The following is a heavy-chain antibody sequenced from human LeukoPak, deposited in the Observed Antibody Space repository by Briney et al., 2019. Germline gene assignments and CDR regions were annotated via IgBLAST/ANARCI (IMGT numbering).Heavy chain of an antibody. CDR1: GYSISSGYY. CDR3: ARTTEGGYTYDYFYYYYMDV. D-gene: IGHD5-18*01. J-gene: IGHJ6*03. V-gene: IGHV4-38-2*02. CDR2: IYHSGST. Sequence: SETLSLTCTVSGYSISSGYYWGWIRRPPGKGLEGIGSIYHSGSTYYNPSLKSRVTISVDTSKNQFSLKLSSVTAADTAVYYCARTTEGGYTYDYFYYYYMDVWGKGTTVTISS.